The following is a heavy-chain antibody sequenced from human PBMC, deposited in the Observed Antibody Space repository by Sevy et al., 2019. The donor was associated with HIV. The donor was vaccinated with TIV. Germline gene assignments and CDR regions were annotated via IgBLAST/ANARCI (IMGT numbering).Heavy chain of an antibody. V-gene: IGHV3-15*07. D-gene: IGHD6-19*01. CDR2: IKSKTDGGTT. Sequence: GGSLRLSCAASGFTFSNAWINWVRQAPGKGLEWVGRIKSKTDGGTTDYAAPVKGRFSISRDDSKNTLYLQMNSLKTEDTAVFYCTTDRYRIAVIDYWGQGTLVTVSS. CDR1: GFTFSNAW. CDR3: TTDRYRIAVIDY. J-gene: IGHJ4*02.